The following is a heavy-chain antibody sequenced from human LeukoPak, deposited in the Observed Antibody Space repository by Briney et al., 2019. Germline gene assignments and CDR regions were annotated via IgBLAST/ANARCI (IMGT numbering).Heavy chain of an antibody. Sequence: SETLSLTCTVSGGSISSYYWSWIRQPPGKGLEWIGDIYYSGSTNYNPSLKSRVTISVDTSKNQFSLKLSSVTAADTAVYYCARLYYGDYEGYFDYWGQGTLVTVSS. CDR3: ARLYYGDYEGYFDY. D-gene: IGHD4-17*01. V-gene: IGHV4-59*08. CDR2: IYYSGST. CDR1: GGSISSYY. J-gene: IGHJ4*02.